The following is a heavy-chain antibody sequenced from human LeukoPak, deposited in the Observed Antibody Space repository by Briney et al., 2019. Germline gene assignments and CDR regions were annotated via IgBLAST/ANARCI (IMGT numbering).Heavy chain of an antibody. D-gene: IGHD5-18*01. Sequence: SGGSLRLSCAASGFTFSSYGMHWVRQAPGKGLEWVAFIRFDGSNKYYADSVKGRFTISRDNAKNSLYLQMNSLRAEDTAVYYCARDRSAVDTAINHIFDYWGQGTLVTVSS. CDR2: IRFDGSNK. J-gene: IGHJ4*02. CDR1: GFTFSSYG. V-gene: IGHV3-30*02. CDR3: ARDRSAVDTAINHIFDY.